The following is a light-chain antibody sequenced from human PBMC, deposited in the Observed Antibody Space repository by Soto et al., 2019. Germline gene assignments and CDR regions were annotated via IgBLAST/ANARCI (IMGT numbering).Light chain of an antibody. V-gene: IGLV2-14*01. CDR3: NSYTSSSTNV. CDR1: SSDVGGYNY. Sequence: QSVLTQPASVSGSPGQSITISCTGTSSDVGGYNYVSWFQQHPGKAPKLMIYDVRNRPSGISNRFSGSKSGNTASLTISGLQAEVEADYYCNSYTSSSTNVFGTGTKLTVL. J-gene: IGLJ1*01. CDR2: DVR.